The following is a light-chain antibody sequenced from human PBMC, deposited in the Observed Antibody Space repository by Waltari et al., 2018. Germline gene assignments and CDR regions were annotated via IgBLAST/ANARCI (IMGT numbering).Light chain of an antibody. CDR1: QSVSRS. CDR2: AAS. CDR3: QHYVNLPVT. V-gene: IGKV3-20*01. Sequence: EIVLTQSPGSRSLSRGERPTLSCRASQSVSRSLAWYQQKPGQAPRLLIYAASTRATGVPDRFSGSGSGTDFSLTISRLDPEDFAVYDCQHYVNLPVTFGRGTKVEI. J-gene: IGKJ1*01.